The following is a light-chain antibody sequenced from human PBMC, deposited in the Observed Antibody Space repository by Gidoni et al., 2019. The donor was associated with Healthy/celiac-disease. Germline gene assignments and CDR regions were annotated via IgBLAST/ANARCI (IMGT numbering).Light chain of an antibody. CDR1: QSVLYSTNNKNY. V-gene: IGKV4-1*01. J-gene: IGKJ4*01. CDR2: WAS. Sequence: DIVMTQSPDSLAVSLCERATINCTSSQSVLYSTNNKNYLAWYQQKPGQPPQLLIYWASTRESGVPARFSGSGSGTDFTPTISSLQAEDVAVSYCQQYYSTPSLTFGGGTKVEIK. CDR3: QQYYSTPSLT.